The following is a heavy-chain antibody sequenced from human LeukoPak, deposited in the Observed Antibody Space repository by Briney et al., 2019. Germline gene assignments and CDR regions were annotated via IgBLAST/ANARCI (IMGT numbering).Heavy chain of an antibody. CDR1: GFTFSSYS. CDR3: ARVKMAPHQPFDY. J-gene: IGHJ4*02. CDR2: ISSSSSYI. V-gene: IGHV3-21*01. Sequence: GGSLRLSCAASGFTFSSYSMNWVRQAPGKGLEWVSSISSSSSYIYYADSVKGRFTISRDNAKNSLYLQINSLRAEDTAVYYCARVKMAPHQPFDYWGQGTLVTVSS. D-gene: IGHD5-24*01.